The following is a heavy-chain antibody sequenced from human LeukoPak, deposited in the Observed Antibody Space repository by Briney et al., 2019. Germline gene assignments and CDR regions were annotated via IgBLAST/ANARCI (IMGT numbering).Heavy chain of an antibody. CDR2: INHSGST. CDR1: GGSFSGYY. D-gene: IGHD3-22*01. CDR3: ARHLSDISGTYYFDY. Sequence: SETLSLTCAVYGGSFSGYYWSWIRQPPGKGLEWIGEINHSGSTNYNPSLKSRVTISVDTSKNQFSLKLSSVTAADTAVYYCARHLSDISGTYYFDYWGQGTLVTVSS. V-gene: IGHV4-34*01. J-gene: IGHJ4*02.